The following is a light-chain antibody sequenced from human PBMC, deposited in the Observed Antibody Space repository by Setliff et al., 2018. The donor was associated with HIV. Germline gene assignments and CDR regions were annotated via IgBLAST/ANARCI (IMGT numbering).Light chain of an antibody. V-gene: IGLV2-14*03. Sequence: QSALTQPASVSGSPGQSITISCTGTSSDVGGYNYVSWYQHYPGKAPKLMIYDVTKRPSGVSDRFSGSKSGNTASLTISGLQAEDEADYFCSYTSYSTLYVFGGGTKVTVL. CDR2: DVT. CDR3: CSYTSYSTLYV. J-gene: IGLJ1*01. CDR1: SSDVGGYNY.